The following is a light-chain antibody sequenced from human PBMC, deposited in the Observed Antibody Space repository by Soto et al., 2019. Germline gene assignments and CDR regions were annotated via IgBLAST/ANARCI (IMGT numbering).Light chain of an antibody. Sequence: NQLIQCTCSLSASVGDRVTITCRASQGISSFLAWYQQKPGKAPNLLIYAASTLQSGVPSRFSGGGSGTDFTLTMDRLQPEDFATYYCQQVDGYPSTFGGGTKVDIK. V-gene: IGKV1-9*01. CDR2: AAS. CDR3: QQVDGYPST. J-gene: IGKJ4*01. CDR1: QGISSF.